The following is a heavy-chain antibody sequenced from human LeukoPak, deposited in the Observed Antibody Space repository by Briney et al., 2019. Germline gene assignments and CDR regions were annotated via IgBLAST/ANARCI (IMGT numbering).Heavy chain of an antibody. CDR3: ARDPRAVRI. D-gene: IGHD1-26*01. CDR1: GFTFTDSY. CDR2: ISGSGGDT. V-gene: IGHV3-11*06. J-gene: IGHJ4*02. Sequence: GGSLRLSCAASGFTFTDSYMTWVRQAPGKGLEWLSYISGSGGDTNYADSVRGRFTISRDNAKNSLYLQMNSLRVEDTAVYYCARDPRAVRIWGQGTLVTVSS.